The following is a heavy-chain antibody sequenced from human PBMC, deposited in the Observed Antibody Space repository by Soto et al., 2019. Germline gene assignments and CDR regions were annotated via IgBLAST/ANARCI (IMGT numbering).Heavy chain of an antibody. CDR1: GGSMRGQH. CDR3: ATYTVGEGGRGY. Sequence: QVQLQESGPGLVKPSETLSLTCTVSGGSMRGQHWSWIRQSPGKGLEWIGHHSDSTNYNPSLKSRITISTDTSKNQFSLKLSSVTAADTAVYYCATYTVGEGGRGYWGQGTLVTVSS. V-gene: IGHV4-4*09. D-gene: IGHD3-16*01. J-gene: IGHJ4*02. CDR2: HHSDST.